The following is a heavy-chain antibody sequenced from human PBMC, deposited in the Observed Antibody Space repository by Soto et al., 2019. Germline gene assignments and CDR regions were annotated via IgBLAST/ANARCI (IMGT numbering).Heavy chain of an antibody. CDR2: YSGST. Sequence: QVQLQESGPGLVKPSETLSLTCTVSGGYVSSYYWSWIRQPPGKGLEWIGYSGSTNYNPSLKSRVTISVDTSKNQFSLNLSSVTAADTAVYYCARLSAGWFDPWGQGTLVTVAS. J-gene: IGHJ5*02. CDR3: ARLSAGWFDP. V-gene: IGHV4-59*02. CDR1: GGYVSSYY. D-gene: IGHD6-19*01.